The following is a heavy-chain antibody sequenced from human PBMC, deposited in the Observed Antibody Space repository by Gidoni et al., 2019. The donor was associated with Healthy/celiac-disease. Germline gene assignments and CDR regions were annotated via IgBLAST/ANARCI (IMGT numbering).Heavy chain of an antibody. CDR3: ARGPYYDILTGYSQAFDY. D-gene: IGHD3-9*01. CDR1: GGSIRSVGYY. J-gene: IGHJ4*02. Sequence: QVQLQESGPGLVKPSQTLSLPCTFSGGSIRSVGYYWRWIRQHPGKGLEWIGYIYYSGSTYYNPSLKSRVTISVDTSKNQFSLKLSSVTAADTAVYYCARGPYYDILTGYSQAFDYWGQGTLVTVSS. CDR2: IYYSGST. V-gene: IGHV4-31*03.